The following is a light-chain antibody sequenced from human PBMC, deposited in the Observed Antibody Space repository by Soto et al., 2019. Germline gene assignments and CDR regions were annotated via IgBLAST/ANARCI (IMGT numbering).Light chain of an antibody. Sequence: QSALTQPPSVSGSPGQSVTISCTGTSTDFVSYNRVSWYQQPPGTAPKLMIYEVSKRPSGVPDRFSGSKSGNTASLTISGLQAADEADYHCSSYSSSGTLFVFGTGTQLTVL. CDR2: EVS. V-gene: IGLV2-18*02. CDR3: SSYSSSGTLFV. J-gene: IGLJ1*01. CDR1: STDFVSYNR.